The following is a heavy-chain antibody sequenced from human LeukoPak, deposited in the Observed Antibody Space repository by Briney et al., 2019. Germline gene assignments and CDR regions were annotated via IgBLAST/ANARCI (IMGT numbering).Heavy chain of an antibody. D-gene: IGHD4-17*01. CDR1: DGSTTGTRYY. CDR2: INYRGAV. CDR3: ARVTKYDNSRNNYYMDV. J-gene: IGHJ6*03. V-gene: IGHV4-39*06. Sequence: SETFSLTCTVSDGSTTGTRYYWGWFRQTPGKGPEWIGNINYRGAVYYNPSLRSRATISLDTSKNQFPLRLTSVTAADTAVYFCARVTKYDNSRNNYYMDVWGKGTTVTVSS.